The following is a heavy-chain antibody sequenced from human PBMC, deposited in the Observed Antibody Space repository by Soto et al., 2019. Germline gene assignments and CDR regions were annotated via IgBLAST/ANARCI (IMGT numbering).Heavy chain of an antibody. Sequence: ASVKVSCKASGYIFTSYYIHWVRQAPGQGLEWMGWINPFDGSRMFAQSFQGRVTMTRDTSTSTVYMEVSSLRSEDTAVYYCARALSRGDFWSGYSRTFYYYYGMDVWG. CDR1: GYIFTSYY. D-gene: IGHD3-3*01. V-gene: IGHV1-46*01. CDR2: INPFDGSR. J-gene: IGHJ6*02. CDR3: ARALSRGDFWSGYSRTFYYYYGMDV.